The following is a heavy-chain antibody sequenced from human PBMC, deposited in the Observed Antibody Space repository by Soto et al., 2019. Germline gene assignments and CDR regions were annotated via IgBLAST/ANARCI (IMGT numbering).Heavy chain of an antibody. V-gene: IGHV1-8*01. CDR1: GYPFARND. D-gene: IGHD2-15*01. CDR3: ASGYCSGGSCYSHVDV. J-gene: IGHJ6*02. Sequence: QVQLVQSGAEVKKPGASVKVSCKASGYPFARNDIHWVRQATGQGLEWMGWMNPNSGHTGYAQKFQGRVTMTRNTSVSTAYMELSSLRSEDTAVYYCASGYCSGGSCYSHVDVWGQGTTVTVSS. CDR2: MNPNSGHT.